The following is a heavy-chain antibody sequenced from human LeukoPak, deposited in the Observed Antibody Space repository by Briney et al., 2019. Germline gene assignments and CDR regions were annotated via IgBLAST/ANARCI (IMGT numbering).Heavy chain of an antibody. Sequence: AASVKVSCKASGGTFSSYAISWVRQAPGQGLEWMGRIIPILGIANYAQKFQGRVTITADKSTSTAYMELSSLRSEDTAVYYCARDGDYGGNPLDYWGQGTLVTVSS. D-gene: IGHD4-23*01. J-gene: IGHJ4*02. CDR1: GGTFSSYA. CDR3: ARDGDYGGNPLDY. V-gene: IGHV1-69*04. CDR2: IIPILGIA.